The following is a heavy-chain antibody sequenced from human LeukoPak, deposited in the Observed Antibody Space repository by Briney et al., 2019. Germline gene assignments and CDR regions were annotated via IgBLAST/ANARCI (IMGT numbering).Heavy chain of an antibody. CDR3: ARGSISGSFLYYFDY. CDR2: INAGNGNT. D-gene: IGHD6-19*01. J-gene: IGHJ4*02. CDR1: GYTFTSYA. Sequence: GASVEVSCKASGYTFTSYAMHWVRQAPGQRLEWMGWINAGNGNTKYSQEFQGRVTITRDTSASTAYMELSSLRSEDMAVYYCARGSISGSFLYYFDYWGQGTLVTVSS. V-gene: IGHV1-3*03.